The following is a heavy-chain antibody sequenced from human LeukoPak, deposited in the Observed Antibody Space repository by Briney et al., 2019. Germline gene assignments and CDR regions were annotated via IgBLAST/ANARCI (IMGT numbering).Heavy chain of an antibody. J-gene: IGHJ4*02. CDR3: ARDRGYCSGGRCYKYFDY. D-gene: IGHD2-15*01. V-gene: IGHV4-59*01. Sequence: SETLSLTCTVSGGSISSYYWSWIRQPPGKGLEWIGYINYVGNTNHNPSLKSRVTISVDTSKNQFSLKLSSVTAADTAVYYCARDRGYCSGGRCYKYFDYWGQGTLVTVSS. CDR2: INYVGNT. CDR1: GGSISSYY.